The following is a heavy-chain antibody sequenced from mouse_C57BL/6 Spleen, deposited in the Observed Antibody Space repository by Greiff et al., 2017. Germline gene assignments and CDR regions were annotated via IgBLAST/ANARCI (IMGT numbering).Heavy chain of an antibody. V-gene: IGHV1-26*01. CDR2: INPNNGGT. CDR1: GYTFTDYY. CDR3: AMDRTTVVPLYDFDY. D-gene: IGHD1-1*01. Sequence: EVQLQQSGPELVKPGASVKISCKASGYTFTDYYMNWVKQSHGQSLEWIGDINPNNGGTSYNQKFKGKATLTVDKSSSTAYMELRSLTSEDSAVYYCAMDRTTVVPLYDFDYWGQGTTLTVSS. J-gene: IGHJ2*01.